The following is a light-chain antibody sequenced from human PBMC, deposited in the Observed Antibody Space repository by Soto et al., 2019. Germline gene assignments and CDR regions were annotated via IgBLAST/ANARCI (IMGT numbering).Light chain of an antibody. CDR1: QDIAIY. J-gene: IGKJ4*01. Sequence: IRLTQSPSTLSASVGDRVTMTCRASQDIAIYLAWYQQKAGEAPKLLIDAASTLHGGVSSRFSGSGSGTDFALTITSLQAEDFATYYRQQLRSYPSTFGGGTRV. CDR2: AAS. CDR3: QQLRSYPST. V-gene: IGKV1-9*01.